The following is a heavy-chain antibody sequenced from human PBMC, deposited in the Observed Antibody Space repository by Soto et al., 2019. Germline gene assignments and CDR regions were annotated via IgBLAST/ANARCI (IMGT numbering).Heavy chain of an antibody. D-gene: IGHD1-1*01. CDR3: DRPQSTDLGVFDV. J-gene: IGHJ3*01. Sequence: SETLSLTCAVSGASMRSGDYFWAWIRQSPEKGLEWIGYIYYSGSTYYNPSLKSRVTISRDTAKNQFFLRLTFVDAADTAVYYCDRPQSTDLGVFDVWGKGALVTVS. CDR2: IYYSGST. CDR1: GASMRSGDYF. V-gene: IGHV4-30-4*01.